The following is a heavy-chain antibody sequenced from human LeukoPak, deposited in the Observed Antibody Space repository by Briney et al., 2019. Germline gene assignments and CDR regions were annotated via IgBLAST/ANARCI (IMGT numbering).Heavy chain of an antibody. Sequence: SGTLSLTCTVSGGSISSSSYYWGWIRQPPGKGLEWIGSIYYSGSTYYNPSLKSRVTISVDTSKNQFSLKLSSVTAADMAVYYCARGAPGDYYYYMDVWGKGTTVTVSS. V-gene: IGHV4-39*07. CDR1: GGSISSSSYY. J-gene: IGHJ6*03. D-gene: IGHD4/OR15-4a*01. CDR3: ARGAPGDYYYYMDV. CDR2: IYYSGST.